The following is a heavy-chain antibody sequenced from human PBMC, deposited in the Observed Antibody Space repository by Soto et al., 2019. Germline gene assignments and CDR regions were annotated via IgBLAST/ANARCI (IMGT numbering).Heavy chain of an antibody. CDR1: GFTFSSYG. Sequence: QVQLVESGGGVVQPGRSLRLSCAASGFTFSSYGMHWVRQAPGKGLEWVAVISYDGSNKYYADSVKGRFTISRDNSKNTLYLQMNSLRAEDTAVYYCAKDRLQGGQQLVRRRGFDPWGQGTLVNVSS. V-gene: IGHV3-30*18. D-gene: IGHD6-13*01. J-gene: IGHJ5*02. CDR3: AKDRLQGGQQLVRRRGFDP. CDR2: ISYDGSNK.